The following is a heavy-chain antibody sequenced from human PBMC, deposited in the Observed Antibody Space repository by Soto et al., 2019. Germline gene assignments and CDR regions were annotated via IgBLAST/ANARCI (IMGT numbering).Heavy chain of an antibody. Sequence: SLKTKGMGVSWIRQPPGNALKWLAPVNWDGDKFYSTSLKTRLTITKDTSKNQVVLTLRNRDPVDTATYYCSRMGARSSDYFFSLDLWGKGTTVTVSS. J-gene: IGHJ6*03. V-gene: IGHV2-70*04. CDR2: VNWDGDK. CDR1: SLKTKGMG. D-gene: IGHD3-10*01. CDR3: SRMGARSSDYFFSLDL.